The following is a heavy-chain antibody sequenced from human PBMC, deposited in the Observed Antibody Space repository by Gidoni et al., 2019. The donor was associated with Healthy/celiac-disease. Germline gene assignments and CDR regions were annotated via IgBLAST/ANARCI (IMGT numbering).Heavy chain of an antibody. CDR3: AKDERPLGGIMAGSDY. Sequence: EVQLLESGGGLVQPGGSLRLSCAASGFPFTSYAMSWVRQAPGKGLEWVSAISGSGGSTYYADSVKGRFTISRDNSKNTLYLQMNSLRAEDTAVYYCAKDERPLGGIMAGSDYWGQGTLVTVSS. V-gene: IGHV3-23*01. CDR1: GFPFTSYA. J-gene: IGHJ4*02. CDR2: ISGSGGST. D-gene: IGHD6-19*01.